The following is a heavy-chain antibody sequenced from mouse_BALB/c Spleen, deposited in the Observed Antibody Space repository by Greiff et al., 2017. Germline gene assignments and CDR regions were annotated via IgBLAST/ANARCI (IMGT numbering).Heavy chain of an antibody. V-gene: IGHV1-87*01. Sequence: QVQLQQSGAELARPGASVKLSCKASGYTFTSYWMQWVKQRPGQGLEWIGAIYPGDGDTRYTQKFKGKATLTADKSSSTAYMQLSSLASEDSAVYYCARWGLRRDGFDYWGQGTTLTVSS. CDR1: GYTFTSYW. CDR2: IYPGDGDT. CDR3: ARWGLRRDGFDY. J-gene: IGHJ2*01. D-gene: IGHD2-4*01.